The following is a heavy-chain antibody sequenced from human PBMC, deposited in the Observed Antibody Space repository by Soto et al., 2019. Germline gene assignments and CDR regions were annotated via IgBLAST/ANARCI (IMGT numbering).Heavy chain of an antibody. CDR2: IYYSGST. V-gene: IGHV4-61*01. CDR3: ARDLSTDSSSTSCYPTYYHGMDV. J-gene: IGHJ6*02. Sequence: SETLSLTCTVSGGSVSSGSYYWSWIRQPPGKGLEWIGYIYYSGSTNYNPSLKSRVTISVDTSKNQFSLKLSSVTAADTAVYYCARDLSTDSSSTSCYPTYYHGMDVWGQGTTVTVSS. D-gene: IGHD2-2*01. CDR1: GGSVSSGSYY.